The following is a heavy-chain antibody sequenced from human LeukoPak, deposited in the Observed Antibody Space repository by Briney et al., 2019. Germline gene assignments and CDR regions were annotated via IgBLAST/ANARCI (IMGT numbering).Heavy chain of an antibody. CDR2: ISSSSYI. Sequence: GGSLRLSCAASGFTFSSYSMNWVRQAPGKGLEWVSSISSSSYIYYADSVKGRFTISRDNAKNSLYLQMNSLRAEDTAVYYCARDRIGGVYYFDYWGQGTLVTVSS. V-gene: IGHV3-21*01. J-gene: IGHJ4*02. CDR3: ARDRIGGVYYFDY. D-gene: IGHD3-16*01. CDR1: GFTFSSYS.